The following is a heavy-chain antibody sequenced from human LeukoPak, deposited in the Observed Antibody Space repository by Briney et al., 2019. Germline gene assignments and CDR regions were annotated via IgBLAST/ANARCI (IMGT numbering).Heavy chain of an antibody. CDR2: IYTSGST. Sequence: SETLSLTCTVSGGSISSYYWSWIRQPAGKGLEWIGRIYTSGSTNYNPSLKSRVTMSVDTSKNQFSLKLSSVTAADTAVYYCARVQSIWSGYYRYYYYMDVWGKGTTVTVSS. D-gene: IGHD3-3*01. V-gene: IGHV4-4*07. CDR1: GGSISSYY. J-gene: IGHJ6*03. CDR3: ARVQSIWSGYYRYYYYMDV.